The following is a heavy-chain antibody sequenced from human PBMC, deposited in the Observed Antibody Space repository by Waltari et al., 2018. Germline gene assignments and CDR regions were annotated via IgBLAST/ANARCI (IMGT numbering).Heavy chain of an antibody. J-gene: IGHJ4*02. CDR2: IIPIFGTA. CDR1: GGTFTSYA. Sequence: QVQLVQSGAEVKKPGSSVTVSCKASGGTFTSYAIRWVRQAPGQGLEWMGGIIPIFGTANYAQKFQGRVTITADESTSTAYMELSSLRSEDTAVYYCARDYDCSGGSCYQYFDYWGQGTLVTVSS. V-gene: IGHV1-69*12. CDR3: ARDYDCSGGSCYQYFDY. D-gene: IGHD2-15*01.